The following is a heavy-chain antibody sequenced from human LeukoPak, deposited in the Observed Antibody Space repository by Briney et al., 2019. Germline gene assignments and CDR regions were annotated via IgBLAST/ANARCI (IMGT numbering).Heavy chain of an antibody. CDR2: IYTGGDT. CDR1: GFSVSNKY. Sequence: GGSLRLSCAASGFSVSNKYMSWVRQAQGQGLEWVSVIYTGGDTYYADSARGRFTISRDNSKNTVNLQMNSLRAEDTALYYCAGGQMFTSGGFDDWGQGTLVTVSS. V-gene: IGHV3-53*01. CDR3: AGGQMFTSGGFDD. D-gene: IGHD6-19*01. J-gene: IGHJ4*02.